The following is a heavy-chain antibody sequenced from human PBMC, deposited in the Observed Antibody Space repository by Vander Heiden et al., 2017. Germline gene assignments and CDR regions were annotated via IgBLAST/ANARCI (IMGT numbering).Heavy chain of an antibody. V-gene: IGHV1-69*01. D-gene: IGHD3-22*01. J-gene: IGHJ4*02. CDR3: ARGNTYYYDSSGYYHFDY. CDR1: GGTFSSYA. Sequence: QVQLVQSGAAVKKPGSSVKVSCKASGGTFSSYAISWVRQAPGQGLEWMGGIIPIFGTANYAQKFQGRVTITADESTSTAYMELSSLRSEDTAVYYCARGNTYYYDSSGYYHFDYWGQGTLVTVSS. CDR2: IIPIFGTA.